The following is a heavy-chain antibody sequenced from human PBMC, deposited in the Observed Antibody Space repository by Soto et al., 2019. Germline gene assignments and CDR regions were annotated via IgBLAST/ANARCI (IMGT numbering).Heavy chain of an antibody. V-gene: IGHV1-8*01. Sequence: ASVKVSCKASGYTFTSYDINWVRQATGQGLEWMGWMNPNSGNTGYAQKFQGRVTMTRNTSISTAYMELSSLRSEDTAVYYCARVGVTSYYYYYMDVWGKGTTVTVSS. J-gene: IGHJ6*03. CDR2: MNPNSGNT. CDR3: ARVGVTSYYYYYMDV. D-gene: IGHD2-21*02. CDR1: GYTFTSYD.